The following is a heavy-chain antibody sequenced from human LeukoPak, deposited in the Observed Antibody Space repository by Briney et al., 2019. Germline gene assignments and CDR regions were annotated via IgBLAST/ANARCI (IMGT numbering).Heavy chain of an antibody. CDR3: ARDRSYCSGGSCSYYFDY. CDR2: IYYSGST. J-gene: IGHJ4*02. V-gene: IGHV4-39*07. D-gene: IGHD2-15*01. CDR1: GGSISSSNYY. Sequence: PSETLSLTCTVSGGSISSSNYYWGWIRQPPGKGLEWIGSIYYSGSTYYNPSLKSRITISVDTSKNQFSLKLSSVTAADTAVYYCARDRSYCSGGSCSYYFDYWGQGTLVTVSS.